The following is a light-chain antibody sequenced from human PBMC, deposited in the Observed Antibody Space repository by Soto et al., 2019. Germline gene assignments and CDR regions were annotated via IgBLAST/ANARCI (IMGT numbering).Light chain of an antibody. CDR2: DAS. V-gene: IGKV1-5*01. CDR1: QSINNW. Sequence: DIQMTQSPSTLSASVGDRVTSTCRASQSINNWLAWYQQKPGKAPKLLIYDASSLESGVPSRFSGSGSGTEFTLTISSLQPDDFATYYCQQYNSYSTFGQGTRLEIK. J-gene: IGKJ5*01. CDR3: QQYNSYST.